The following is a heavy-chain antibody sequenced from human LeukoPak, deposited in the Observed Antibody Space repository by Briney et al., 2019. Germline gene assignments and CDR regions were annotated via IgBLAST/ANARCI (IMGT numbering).Heavy chain of an antibody. J-gene: IGHJ4*02. CDR2: IGYDGSKK. CDR1: GFTFSSYG. Sequence: GGSLRLSCAASGFTFSSYGMHWVRQAPGEGLEWVAYIGYDGSKKYYSDSVKGRFTISRDNSKNTVHLQMNSLRAADTAPYFCARDLGGIYYIAYWGQGTLVTVSS. V-gene: IGHV3-30*02. D-gene: IGHD2-15*01. CDR3: ARDLGGIYYIAY.